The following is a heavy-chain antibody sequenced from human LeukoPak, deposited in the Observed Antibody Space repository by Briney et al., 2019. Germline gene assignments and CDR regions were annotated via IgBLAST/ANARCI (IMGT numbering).Heavy chain of an antibody. V-gene: IGHV3-21*01. D-gene: IGHD3-10*01. CDR3: ARRSYSAYYFDY. J-gene: IGHJ4*02. CDR1: GFTFSSYS. Sequence: GGSLRLSCAASGFTFSSYSMNWVRQAPGKGLEWVSSISSSSSCIYYADSVKGRFTISRDNAKNSLYLQMNSLRAEDTAVYYCARRSYSAYYFDYWGQGTLVTVSS. CDR2: ISSSSSCI.